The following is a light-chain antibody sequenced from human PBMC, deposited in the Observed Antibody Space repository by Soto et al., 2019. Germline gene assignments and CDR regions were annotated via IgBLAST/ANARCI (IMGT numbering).Light chain of an antibody. CDR1: QSVSSN. J-gene: IGKJ5*01. CDR3: QQYGSSPQST. CDR2: GAS. Sequence: EIVMTQSPATLSVSPGERATLSCRASQSVSSNLAWYQQKPGQAPRLLIYGASTRATGIPDRFSGSGSGTDFTLIITSLEPEDFAVYYCQQYGSSPQSTFGQGTRLEIK. V-gene: IGKV3-15*01.